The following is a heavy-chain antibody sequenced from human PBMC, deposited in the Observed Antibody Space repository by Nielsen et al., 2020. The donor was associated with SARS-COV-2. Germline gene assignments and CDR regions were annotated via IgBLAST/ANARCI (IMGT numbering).Heavy chain of an antibody. Sequence: ASVKVSCQASGYTFTGYYMHWVRQAAGQGLEWMGWINPNSGGTNYAQKFQGWVTMTRDTSISTAYMELSRLRSDDTAVYYCARDGYSSPSRRNYYMDAWGKGTTVIVSS. J-gene: IGHJ6*03. V-gene: IGHV1-2*04. D-gene: IGHD6-13*01. CDR1: GYTFTGYY. CDR2: INPNSGGT. CDR3: ARDGYSSPSRRNYYMDA.